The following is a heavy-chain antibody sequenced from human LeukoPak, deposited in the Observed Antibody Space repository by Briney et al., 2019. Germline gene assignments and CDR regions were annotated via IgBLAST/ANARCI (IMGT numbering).Heavy chain of an antibody. CDR2: IIPIFGTA. D-gene: IGHD2-15*01. J-gene: IGHJ5*02. V-gene: IGHV1-69*13. Sequence: GASVKVSCKASGGTFSSYAISWVRQAPGQGLEWMGGIIPIFGTANYAQKFQGRVTITADESTSTAYMELRSLRSDDTAVYYCARGTAVVAATGGNWFDPWGQGTLVTVSS. CDR1: GGTFSSYA. CDR3: ARGTAVVAATGGNWFDP.